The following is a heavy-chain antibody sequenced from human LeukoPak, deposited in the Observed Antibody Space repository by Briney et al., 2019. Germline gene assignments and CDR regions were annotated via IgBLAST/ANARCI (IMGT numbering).Heavy chain of an antibody. D-gene: IGHD3-3*01. CDR1: GFTVSSTY. CDR2: ISSSSNVI. CDR3: ARGDPIYDFWSGGDY. V-gene: IGHV3-48*01. Sequence: GGSLRLSCAASGFTVSSTYMSWVRQAPGKGLEWVSYISSSSNVIYYTDSVKGRFTISRDNARNLLSLQMNSLRAEDTAVYYCARGDPIYDFWSGGDYWGQGSLVTVSS. J-gene: IGHJ4*02.